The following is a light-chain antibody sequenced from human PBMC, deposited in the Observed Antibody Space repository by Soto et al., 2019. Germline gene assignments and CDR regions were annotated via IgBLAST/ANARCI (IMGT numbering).Light chain of an antibody. CDR3: HQYGSAPWT. CDR1: QSVSSNY. V-gene: IGKV3-20*01. J-gene: IGKJ1*01. Sequence: IVLTQSPGTLSLSPWERGALFCRASQSVSSNYVAWYQQKPGQAPRLLISGASNRATGTPDRFRGSGSGTDFTLTITRLEPEDFAVYYCHQYGSAPWTFGQGTKVDIK. CDR2: GAS.